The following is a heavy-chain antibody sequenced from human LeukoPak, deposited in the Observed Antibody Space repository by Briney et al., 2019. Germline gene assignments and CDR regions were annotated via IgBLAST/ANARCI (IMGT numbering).Heavy chain of an antibody. J-gene: IGHJ4*02. CDR2: ISGSGGTT. CDR3: AKGSDLLRPVYFDF. V-gene: IGHV3-23*01. CDR1: GFTFSSYA. D-gene: IGHD3-3*01. Sequence: PGGSLRLSCVASGFTFSSYAMNWVRQAPGKGLEWVSSISGSGGTTFYAESVKGRFTISRDNSQNTVYLQMNSLRAEDTAVFYCAKGSDLLRPVYFDFWGQGSLVTVSS.